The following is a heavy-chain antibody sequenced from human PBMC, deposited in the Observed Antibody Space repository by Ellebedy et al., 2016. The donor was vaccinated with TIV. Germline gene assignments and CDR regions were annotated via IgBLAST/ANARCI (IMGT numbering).Heavy chain of an antibody. V-gene: IGHV3-15*01. J-gene: IGHJ2*01. CDR3: TTLYCGGDCFYWYFDL. CDR2: IKSKTDGGTT. CDR1: GITLSNAW. Sequence: GESLKISCAASGITLSNAWMSWVRQAPGKGLEWVGRIKSKTDGGTTDYAEPVKGRFTISRDDSKNTLYLQMNSLKTEDTAMYYCTTLYCGGDCFYWYFDLWGRGTLVTVSS. D-gene: IGHD2-21*02.